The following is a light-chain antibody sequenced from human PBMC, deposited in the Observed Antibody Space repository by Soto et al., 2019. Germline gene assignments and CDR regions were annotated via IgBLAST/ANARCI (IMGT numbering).Light chain of an antibody. CDR3: SSYANNNNILV. J-gene: IGLJ1*01. V-gene: IGLV2-8*01. CDR1: SSDVGGYNY. CDR2: EVT. Sequence: QSALAQPPSASGSPGQSVTTSCIGTSSDVGGYNYVSWYQQRPGKVPKVIIYEVTKRPSGVPDRFSGSKSGNTASLTVSGLQAEDEADYFCSSYANNNNILVFGTGTKVTVL.